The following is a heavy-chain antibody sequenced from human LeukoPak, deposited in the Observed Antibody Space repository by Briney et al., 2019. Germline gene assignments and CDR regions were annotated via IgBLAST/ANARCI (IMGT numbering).Heavy chain of an antibody. CDR3: AKAGGDYDILTGYYKETSPPAY. V-gene: IGHV3-23*01. Sequence: PGGSLRLSCAASGFTFSSYAMSWVRQAPGKGLEWVSAISGSGGSTYYADSVKGRFTISRDNSKNTLYLQMNSLRAEDTAVYYCAKAGGDYDILTGYYKETSPPAYWGQGTLVTVSS. CDR2: ISGSGGST. D-gene: IGHD3-9*01. J-gene: IGHJ4*02. CDR1: GFTFSSYA.